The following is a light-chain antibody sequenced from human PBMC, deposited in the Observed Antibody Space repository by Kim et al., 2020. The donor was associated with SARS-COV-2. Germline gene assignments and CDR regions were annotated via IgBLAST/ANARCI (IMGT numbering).Light chain of an antibody. CDR3: QSYDSSLNAYV. Sequence: RVTITGTGSRSNSGSPYDVHWYQHLPGTAPQLLIYANTNRPSGVPDRFSGSKSGTSASLAITGLQAEDEADYYCQSYDSSLNAYVFGTGTKVTVL. J-gene: IGLJ1*01. CDR1: RSNSGSPYD. CDR2: ANT. V-gene: IGLV1-40*01.